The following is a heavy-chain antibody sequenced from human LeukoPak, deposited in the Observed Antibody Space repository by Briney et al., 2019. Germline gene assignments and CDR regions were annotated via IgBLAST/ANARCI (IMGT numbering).Heavy chain of an antibody. CDR3: AGELGYCSGGDY. J-gene: IGHJ4*02. D-gene: IGHD2-15*01. Sequence: PGGSLRLSCAASGFTFSSYEMNWVRQAPGKGLEWISYISDSGATIYYADSVKGRFTISRDNAKNSVYLQMNSLRAEDTAVYYCAGELGYCSGGDYWGQGTLVTVSS. CDR2: ISDSGATI. V-gene: IGHV3-48*03. CDR1: GFTFSSYE.